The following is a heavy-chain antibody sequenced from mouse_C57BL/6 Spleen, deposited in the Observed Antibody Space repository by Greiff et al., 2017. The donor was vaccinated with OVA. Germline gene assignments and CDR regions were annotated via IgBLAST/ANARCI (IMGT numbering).Heavy chain of an antibody. CDR1: GYTFTDYY. V-gene: IGHV1-76*01. Sequence: QVHVKQSGAELVRPGASVKLSCKASGYTFTDYYINWVKQRPGQGLEWIARIYPGSGNTYYNEKFKGKATLTAEKSSSTAYMQLSSLTSEDSAVYFCARPLYYYGRLYAMDYWGQGTSVTVSS. CDR3: ARPLYYYGRLYAMDY. J-gene: IGHJ4*01. D-gene: IGHD1-1*01. CDR2: IYPGSGNT.